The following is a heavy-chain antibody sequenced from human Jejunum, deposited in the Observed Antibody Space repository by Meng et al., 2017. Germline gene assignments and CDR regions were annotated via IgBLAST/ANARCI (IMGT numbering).Heavy chain of an antibody. CDR2: IYTSGKT. CDR3: ARDSWYGDYSVLGDY. J-gene: IGHJ4*02. CDR1: GGSISSGSYY. V-gene: IGHV4-61*09. D-gene: IGHD4-23*01. Sequence: SETLSLTCTVSGGSISSGSYYWNWIRQPAGKGLEWIGHIYTSGKTNYNPSLKSRVTISADTSKNQVSLKLTSVTAADTAVYYCARDSWYGDYSVLGDYWGQGMLVTVYS.